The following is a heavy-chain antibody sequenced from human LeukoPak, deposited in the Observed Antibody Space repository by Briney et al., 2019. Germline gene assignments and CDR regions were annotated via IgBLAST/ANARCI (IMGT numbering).Heavy chain of an antibody. V-gene: IGHV3-30*18. Sequence: GGSLRLSCEASGFNFSSYGMHWVRQAPGKGLEWVVVLSADGSHKQFADSVKDRFAISRDNSKKTLYLQMNGLRAEDTAVYYCAKGGVSDRGSWYGDYFDYWGQGTLVTVSS. D-gene: IGHD6-13*01. CDR3: AKGGVSDRGSWYGDYFDY. J-gene: IGHJ4*02. CDR2: LSADGSHK. CDR1: GFNFSSYG.